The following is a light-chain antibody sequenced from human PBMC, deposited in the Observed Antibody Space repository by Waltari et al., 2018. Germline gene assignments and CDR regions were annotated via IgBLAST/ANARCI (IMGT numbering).Light chain of an antibody. CDR1: SSNIGAGYD. CDR3: QSYDNSLSGWV. CDR2: GNI. V-gene: IGLV1-40*01. J-gene: IGLJ2*01. Sequence: QSVLTQPPSVSGAPGQRVTIPCTGSSSNIGAGYDVPWYQHLPGTAPKVLIYGNINRPSGVPDRFSGSKSDTSASLAITGLQAEDEADYYCQSYDNSLSGWVFGGGTMLTVL.